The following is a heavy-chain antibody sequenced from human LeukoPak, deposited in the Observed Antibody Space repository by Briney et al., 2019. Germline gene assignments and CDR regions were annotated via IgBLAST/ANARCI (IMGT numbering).Heavy chain of an antibody. D-gene: IGHD6-19*01. V-gene: IGHV3-53*01. Sequence: GGSLRLSCAASGFTFSSYAMSRVRQAPGKGLEWVSLIYSGGSTYYAGSVKGRFTISRDNSKNTLYLQMNSLRAEDTAVYYCARWRDSSGWYDYWGQGTLVTVSS. CDR1: GFTFSSYA. J-gene: IGHJ4*02. CDR2: IYSGGST. CDR3: ARWRDSSGWYDY.